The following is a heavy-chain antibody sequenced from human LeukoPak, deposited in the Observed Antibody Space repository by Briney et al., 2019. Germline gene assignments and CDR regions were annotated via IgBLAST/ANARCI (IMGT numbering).Heavy chain of an antibody. J-gene: IGHJ4*02. D-gene: IGHD5-12*01. Sequence: PSETLSLTCAVSGGSISSSNWWSWVRQPPGKGLEWIGEIYHSGSTNYNPSLKSRVTISVDKSKNQFSLKLSSVTAADTAVYYCARPGYSGYGTFDYWGQGTLVTVSS. V-gene: IGHV4-4*02. CDR1: GGSISSSNW. CDR2: IYHSGST. CDR3: ARPGYSGYGTFDY.